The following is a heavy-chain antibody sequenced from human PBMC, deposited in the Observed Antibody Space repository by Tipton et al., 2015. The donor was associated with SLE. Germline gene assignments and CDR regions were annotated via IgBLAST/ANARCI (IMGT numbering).Heavy chain of an antibody. Sequence: SLRLSCAASGFTFSDHYMDWVRQAPGKGLEWVGRIRNKANSYTTEYASSVKGRFTITRDDLENSLYLHMYSLRAEDTAVYYCAPLGFCSSTSCYLGALGCWGQGTLVTVSS. CDR1: GFTFSDHY. D-gene: IGHD2-2*01. CDR2: IRNKANSYTT. J-gene: IGHJ4*02. CDR3: APLGFCSSTSCYLGALGC. V-gene: IGHV3-72*01.